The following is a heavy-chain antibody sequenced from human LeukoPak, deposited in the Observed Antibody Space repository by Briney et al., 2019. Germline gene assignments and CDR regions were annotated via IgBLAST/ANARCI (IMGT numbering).Heavy chain of an antibody. J-gene: IGHJ3*02. CDR1: GGSISSSSYY. CDR2: IYHSGST. D-gene: IGHD3-22*01. V-gene: IGHV4-39*07. CDR3: ARGPYKYDGSGAFDI. Sequence: SETLSLTCTVSGGSISSSSYYWGWIRQPPGKGLEWIGSIYHSGSTSYNPSLKSRVTISVDTSKNQFSLKLSSVTAADTAVYYCARGPYKYDGSGAFDIWGQGTMVTVSS.